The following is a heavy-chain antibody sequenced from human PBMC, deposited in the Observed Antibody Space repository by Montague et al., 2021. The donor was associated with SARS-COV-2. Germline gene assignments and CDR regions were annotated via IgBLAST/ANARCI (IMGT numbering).Heavy chain of an antibody. CDR1: GGPISGYF. CDR3: ARDSLVASYYYYGVDV. Sequence: SETLSLTCTVSGGPISGYFWNWIRQPPGKGLEWIGYIYSSGGTNYNPSLKSRVTMSVDTSKNQLSLNLSSVTAADTAVYYCARDSLVASYYYYGVDVWGQGTTVTAAS. J-gene: IGHJ6*02. V-gene: IGHV4-59*01. CDR2: IYSSGGT. D-gene: IGHD2-2*01.